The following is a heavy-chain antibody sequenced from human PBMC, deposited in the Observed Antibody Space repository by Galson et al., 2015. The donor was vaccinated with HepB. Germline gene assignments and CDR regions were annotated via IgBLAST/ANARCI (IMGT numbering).Heavy chain of an antibody. J-gene: IGHJ4*02. CDR1: GYTFTSYD. D-gene: IGHD6-6*01. CDR2: MNPNSGNT. V-gene: IGHV1-8*01. Sequence: SVKVSCKASGYTFTSYDINWVRQATGQGLEWMGWMNPNSGNTGYAQKFQGRVTMTRNTSISTAYMELSSLRSEDTAVYYCAIPKRGIAARAFDYWGQGTLVTVSS. CDR3: AIPKRGIAARAFDY.